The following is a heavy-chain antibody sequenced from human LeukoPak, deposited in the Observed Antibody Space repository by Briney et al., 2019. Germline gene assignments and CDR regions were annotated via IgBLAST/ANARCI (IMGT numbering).Heavy chain of an antibody. Sequence: GGSLRLSCAASGFTFSSYSMNWVRQAPGKGLEWVSSISSSSSYIYYADSVKGRFTISGDNAKNSLCLQMNSLRAEDTAVYYCAREAIDFWSGYTINWFDPWGQGTLVTVSS. V-gene: IGHV3-21*01. CDR3: AREAIDFWSGYTINWFDP. D-gene: IGHD3-3*01. CDR1: GFTFSSYS. J-gene: IGHJ5*02. CDR2: ISSSSSYI.